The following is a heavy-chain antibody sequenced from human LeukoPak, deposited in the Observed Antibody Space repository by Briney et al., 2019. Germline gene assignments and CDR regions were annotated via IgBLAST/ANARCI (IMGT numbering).Heavy chain of an antibody. D-gene: IGHD4-23*01. CDR2: MNPNSGNT. CDR1: GDTFISHG. CDR3: ARGSARRTYGGNYLSY. J-gene: IGHJ4*02. V-gene: IGHV1-8*02. Sequence: ASVKVSCKASGDTFISHGISWVRQATGQGLEWMGWMNPNSGNTGYAQKFQGRVTMTRNTSISTAYMELSSLRSEDTAVYYCARGSARRTYGGNYLSYWGQGTLVTVSS.